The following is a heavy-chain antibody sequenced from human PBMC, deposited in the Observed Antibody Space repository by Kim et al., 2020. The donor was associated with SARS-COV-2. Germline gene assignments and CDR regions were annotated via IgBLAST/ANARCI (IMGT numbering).Heavy chain of an antibody. V-gene: IGHV4-39*01. D-gene: IGHD1-26*01. Sequence: SETLSLTCTVSGGSISSSSYYWGWIRQPPGKGLEWIGSIYYSGSTYYNPSLKSRVTISVDTSKNRFSLKLSSVTAADTAVYYCARVIVGATRGGFDYWGQGTLVTVSS. J-gene: IGHJ4*02. CDR3: ARVIVGATRGGFDY. CDR2: IYYSGST. CDR1: GGSISSSSYY.